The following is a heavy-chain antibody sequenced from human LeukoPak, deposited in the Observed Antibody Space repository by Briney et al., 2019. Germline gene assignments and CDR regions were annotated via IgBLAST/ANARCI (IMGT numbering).Heavy chain of an antibody. D-gene: IGHD6-19*01. CDR3: ARDISGWYSGGYFRMDV. V-gene: IGHV1-3*01. CDR2: INAGNGNT. CDR1: GYTFTSYA. Sequence: HWASVKVSCKASGYTFTSYAMHWVRQAPGQRLEWMGWINAGNGNTKYSQKFQGRVTITRDTSASTAYMELSSLRAEDTAVYYCARDISGWYSGGYFRMDVWGQGTTVTVSS. J-gene: IGHJ6*02.